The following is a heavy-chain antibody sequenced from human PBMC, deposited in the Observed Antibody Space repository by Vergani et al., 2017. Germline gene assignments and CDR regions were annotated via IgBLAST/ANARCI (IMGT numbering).Heavy chain of an antibody. Sequence: EVQLVESGGGLVQPGGSLRLSCAASGFTFSSYWMSWVRQAPGKGLEWVANIKQDGSEKYYVDSVKGRFTIARDNAKNSLYLQMNSLRAEDTAVYYCTTDGVAYDFWSGYRIFDYWGQGTLVTVSS. D-gene: IGHD3-3*01. J-gene: IGHJ4*02. CDR1: GFTFSSYW. CDR2: IKQDGSEK. CDR3: TTDGVAYDFWSGYRIFDY. V-gene: IGHV3-7*01.